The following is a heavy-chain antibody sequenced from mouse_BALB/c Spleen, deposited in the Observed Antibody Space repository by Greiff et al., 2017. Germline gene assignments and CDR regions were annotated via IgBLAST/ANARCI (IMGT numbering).Heavy chain of an antibody. Sequence: VQLQQSGAELVKPGASVKLSCTASGFNIKDTYMHWVKQRPEQGLEWIGRIDPANGNTKYDPKFQGKATITADTSSNTAYLQLSSLTSEDTAVYYCARGTTALYWYFDVWGAGTTVTVSS. CDR2: IDPANGNT. CDR1: GFNIKDTY. CDR3: ARGTTALYWYFDV. D-gene: IGHD1-2*01. J-gene: IGHJ1*01. V-gene: IGHV14-3*02.